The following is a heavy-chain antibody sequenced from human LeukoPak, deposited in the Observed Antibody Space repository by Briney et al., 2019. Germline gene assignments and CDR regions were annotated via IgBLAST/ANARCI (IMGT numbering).Heavy chain of an antibody. J-gene: IGHJ4*02. D-gene: IGHD6-13*01. CDR3: ARGAAAGRAYYFDY. CDR1: GFTFDDYG. V-gene: IGHV3-20*04. Sequence: GGSLRLSCAASGFTFDDYGMSWVRQAPGKGLEWVSGINWNGGSTGYADSVKGRFTISRDNAKNSLYLQMNSLRAEDTALYYCARGAAAGRAYYFDYWGQGTLVTVSS. CDR2: INWNGGST.